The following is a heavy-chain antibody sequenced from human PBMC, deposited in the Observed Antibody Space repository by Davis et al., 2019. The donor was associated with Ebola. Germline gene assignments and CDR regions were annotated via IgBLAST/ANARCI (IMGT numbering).Heavy chain of an antibody. CDR3: ARFSRGYSYEIDY. CDR2: INHSGST. Sequence: MPSETLSLTCAVYGGSFSAYYWSWIRQPPGKGLEWIGEINHSGSTNYNPSLKSRVTISVDTSKNQFSLKLSSVTAADTAVYYCARFSRGYSYEIDYWGQGTLVTVSS. J-gene: IGHJ4*02. CDR1: GGSFSAYY. D-gene: IGHD5-18*01. V-gene: IGHV4-34*01.